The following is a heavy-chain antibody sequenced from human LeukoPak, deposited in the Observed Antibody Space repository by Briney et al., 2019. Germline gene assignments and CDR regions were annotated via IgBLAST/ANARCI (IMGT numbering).Heavy chain of an antibody. J-gene: IGHJ6*03. CDR1: GLTFSNYG. CDR3: ARLYRDSSGWSYYYYYMDV. CDR2: ISSSGSTI. V-gene: IGHV3-48*04. Sequence: GGSLRLSCAASGLTFSNYGMHWVRQAPGKGLEWVSYISSSGSTIYYADSVKGRFTISRDNAKNSLYLQMNSLRAEDTAVYYCARLYRDSSGWSYYYYYMDVWGKGTTVTVSS. D-gene: IGHD6-19*01.